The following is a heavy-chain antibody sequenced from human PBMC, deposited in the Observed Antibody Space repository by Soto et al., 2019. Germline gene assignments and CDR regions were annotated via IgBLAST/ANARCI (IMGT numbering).Heavy chain of an antibody. CDR2: ISPDNGNT. CDR1: GYTSTRYT. CDR3: ARGIATGQLDP. J-gene: IGHJ5*02. V-gene: IGHV1-3*01. Sequence: ASVKVSCKASGYTSTRYTMNWVRQAPGQRLEWMGWISPDNGNTKSSQKFQDRVIITRDTSASTAYMDLSSLRSEDTAVYYCARGIATGQLDPWGQGTLVTVSS. D-gene: IGHD2-15*01.